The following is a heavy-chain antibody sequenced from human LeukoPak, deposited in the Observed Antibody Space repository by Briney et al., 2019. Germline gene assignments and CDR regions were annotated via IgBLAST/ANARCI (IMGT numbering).Heavy chain of an antibody. CDR3: ANYQRYAFDI. CDR1: GGSISSSSYY. J-gene: IGHJ3*02. D-gene: IGHD2-2*01. CDR2: INHSGST. Sequence: KPSETLSLTCTVSGGSISSSSYYWGWIRQPPGKGLEWIGEINHSGSTNYNPSLKSRVTISVDTSKNQFSLKLSSVTAADTAVYYCANYQRYAFDIWGQGTMVTVSS. V-gene: IGHV4-39*07.